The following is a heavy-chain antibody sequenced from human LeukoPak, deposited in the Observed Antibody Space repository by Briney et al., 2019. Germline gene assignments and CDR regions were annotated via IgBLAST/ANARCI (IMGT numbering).Heavy chain of an antibody. CDR2: IYYSGST. CDR1: GGSISSSSYY. CDR3: ARQLNYDILTGRRYYFDY. V-gene: IGHV4-39*01. Sequence: KPSETLSLTCTVSGGSISSSSYYWGWIRQPPGKGLEWIGSIYYSGSTYYNPSLKSRVTISVDTSKNQFSLKLSSVTAADTAVYYCARQLNYDILTGRRYYFDYWGQGTLVTVSS. D-gene: IGHD3-9*01. J-gene: IGHJ4*02.